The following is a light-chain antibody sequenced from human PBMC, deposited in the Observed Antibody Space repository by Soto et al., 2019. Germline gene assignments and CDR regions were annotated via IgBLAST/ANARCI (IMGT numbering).Light chain of an antibody. CDR2: AAS. CDR3: LQDFNYPWT. J-gene: IGKJ1*01. CDR1: QRINNY. Sequence: IQMTQSPSSLSASVGDRVTITCRASQRINNYLNWYQQKPGKAPNLLIYAASSLQSGVPSRFSGSGSGTEFTLTISSLQPEDFATYFCLQDFNYPWTFGQGTKVDIK. V-gene: IGKV1-6*02.